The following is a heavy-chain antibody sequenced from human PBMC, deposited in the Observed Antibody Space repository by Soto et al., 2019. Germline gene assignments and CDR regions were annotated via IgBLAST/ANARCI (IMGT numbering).Heavy chain of an antibody. Sequence: QRLSCAASGFTFSSYAMSWVRQAPGKGLEWVSAISGSGGSTYYADSVKGRFTISRDNSKNTLYLQMNSLRAEDTAVYYCAKDQSMIVVPGAFDIWGQGTMVTVSS. CDR1: GFTFSSYA. CDR2: ISGSGGST. V-gene: IGHV3-23*01. D-gene: IGHD3-22*01. CDR3: AKDQSMIVVPGAFDI. J-gene: IGHJ3*02.